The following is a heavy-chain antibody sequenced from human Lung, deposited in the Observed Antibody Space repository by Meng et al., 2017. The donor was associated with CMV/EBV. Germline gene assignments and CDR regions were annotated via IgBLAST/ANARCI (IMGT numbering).Heavy chain of an antibody. CDR1: GASIDSDKYY. J-gene: IGHJ6*01. Sequence: LXCTVSGASIDSDKYYWSWIRQPPGKGLEWIGYIYYSGSSFYNPSLKSRVTISLNMSKNQFSLYLSSVTAADTAVYYCARADYYNLMDVWGQRTTVTVSS. CDR2: IYYSGSS. CDR3: ARADYYNLMDV. V-gene: IGHV4-30-4*08.